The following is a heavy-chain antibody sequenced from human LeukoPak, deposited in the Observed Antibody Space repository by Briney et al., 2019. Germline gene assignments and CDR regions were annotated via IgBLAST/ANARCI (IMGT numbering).Heavy chain of an antibody. CDR3: ARGHGDYDY. Sequence: ASVALSYNASGYTFTIYGISWVRQAPGQGLEWMGWISSYNGNKNYAQKLQGRVTITTDTSTSTAYMELRSLRSDDPAVYYCARGHGDYDYWGQGTLVTVSS. D-gene: IGHD4-17*01. CDR2: ISSYNGNK. J-gene: IGHJ4*02. CDR1: GYTFTIYG. V-gene: IGHV1-18*04.